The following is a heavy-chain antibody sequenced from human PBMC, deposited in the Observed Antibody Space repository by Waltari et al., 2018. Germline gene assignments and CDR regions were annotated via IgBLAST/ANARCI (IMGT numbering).Heavy chain of an antibody. CDR1: GFTFSSSW. J-gene: IGHJ4*02. CDR3: ASLSIAAAGTNY. D-gene: IGHD6-13*01. CDR2: IKQDGSEK. Sequence: EVQLVESGGGLVQPGGSLRLSCAASGFTFSSSWMSWVRQAPGKGLEWVANIKQDGSEKYYVDSVKGRFTISRDNAKNSLYLQMNSLRAEDTAVYYCASLSIAAAGTNYWGQGTLVTVSS. V-gene: IGHV3-7*01.